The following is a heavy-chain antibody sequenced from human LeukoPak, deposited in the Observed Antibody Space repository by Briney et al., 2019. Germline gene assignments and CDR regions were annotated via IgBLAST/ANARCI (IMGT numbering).Heavy chain of an antibody. J-gene: IGHJ4*02. CDR3: ARDPWSGSLNDY. D-gene: IGHD1-26*01. CDR2: IHHSGST. Sequence: SETLSLTCTVSGYSISSGYYWGWIRQPPGKGLEWIGSIHHSGSTYYNPSLKSRVTISVDTSKNQFSLKLSSVTAADTAVYYCARDPWSGSLNDYWGQGTLVTVSS. V-gene: IGHV4-38-2*02. CDR1: GYSISSGYY.